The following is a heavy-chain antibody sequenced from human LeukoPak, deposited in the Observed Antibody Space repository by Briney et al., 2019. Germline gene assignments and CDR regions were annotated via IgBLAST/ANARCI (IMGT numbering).Heavy chain of an antibody. J-gene: IGHJ4*02. CDR1: GFTVSSNY. Sequence: GGSLRLSCAASGFTVSSNYMSWVRQAPGKGLERVSVIYSGGSTYYADSVKGRFTISRDNSKNTLYLQMNSLRAEDTAVYYCARDPYCSSTSCYGPMYYFDYWGQGTLVTVSS. CDR2: IYSGGST. CDR3: ARDPYCSSTSCYGPMYYFDY. V-gene: IGHV3-53*01. D-gene: IGHD2-2*01.